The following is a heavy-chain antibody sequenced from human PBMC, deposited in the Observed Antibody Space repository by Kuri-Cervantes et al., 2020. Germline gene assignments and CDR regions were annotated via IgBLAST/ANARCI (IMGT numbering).Heavy chain of an antibody. V-gene: IGHV4-4*07. D-gene: IGHD6-19*01. CDR1: GGSISSYH. CDR3: ARQTRPVAVAVLT. J-gene: IGHJ4*02. CDR2: IYTSGST. Sequence: SETLSLTCTVSGGSISSYHWSWIRQPAGKGLEWIGRIYTSGSTNYNPSLKSRVTMSVDTSKNQFSLKLSSVTAADTAVYYCARQTRPVAVAVLTWGQGTLVTVSS.